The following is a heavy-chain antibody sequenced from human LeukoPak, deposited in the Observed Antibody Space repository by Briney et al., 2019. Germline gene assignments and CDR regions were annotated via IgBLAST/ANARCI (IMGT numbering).Heavy chain of an antibody. Sequence: PGGSLRLSCVASGFTFSTYALHWVRQAPGKGLEWVGRIKSKTDGGTTDYAAPVRGRFTISRDDSKNTLYLQMNSLKTEDTAVYYCTTECAYYYDSSGYDPYYFDYWGQGTLVTVSS. V-gene: IGHV3-15*01. CDR2: IKSKTDGGTT. CDR1: GFTFSTYA. CDR3: TTECAYYYDSSGYDPYYFDY. D-gene: IGHD3-22*01. J-gene: IGHJ4*02.